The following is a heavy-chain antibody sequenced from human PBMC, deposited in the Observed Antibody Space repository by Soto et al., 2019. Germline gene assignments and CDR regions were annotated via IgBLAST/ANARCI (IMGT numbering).Heavy chain of an antibody. V-gene: IGHV3-11*06. Sequence: QVQLVESGGGLVKPGGSLRLSCAASGFSLSDNYMRWIRQAPGKGLEFVSYIGSSSSYTSYADSVKGRFTISRDNAKNSLYLQMNNLRAEDTAVYYCAREGGKQYDYFFGLDVWGQGTTVTVSS. D-gene: IGHD1-1*01. CDR2: IGSSSSYT. J-gene: IGHJ6*02. CDR3: AREGGKQYDYFFGLDV. CDR1: GFSLSDNY.